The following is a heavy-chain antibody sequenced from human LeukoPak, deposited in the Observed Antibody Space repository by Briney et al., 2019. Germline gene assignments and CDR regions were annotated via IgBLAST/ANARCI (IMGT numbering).Heavy chain of an antibody. J-gene: IGHJ4*02. Sequence: SETLSLTCAVYGGSFSGYYWTWIRQTPEKGLEWIGEMNPSGSTSYNPSLKSRVTISVDTSKNQFSLKLSSVTAADTAVYYCARQRGQQLVWVYWGQGTLVTVSS. D-gene: IGHD6-13*01. CDR1: GGSFSGYY. CDR2: MNPSGST. V-gene: IGHV4-34*01. CDR3: ARQRGQQLVWVY.